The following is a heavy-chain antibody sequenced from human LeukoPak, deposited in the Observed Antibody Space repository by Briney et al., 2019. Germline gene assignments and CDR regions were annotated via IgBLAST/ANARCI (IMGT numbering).Heavy chain of an antibody. Sequence: PSETLSLTCTVSGDSISNYYWNWIRQPPGKGLDWIGYIYYSGSTNYNPSLKSRVTISVDTSKNQFSLKLSSVTAADTAVYYCARAGHIHYYYYMDVWGKGTTVTVSS. D-gene: IGHD2-8*02. CDR3: ARAGHIHYYYYMDV. CDR2: IYYSGST. V-gene: IGHV4-59*01. J-gene: IGHJ6*03. CDR1: GDSISNYY.